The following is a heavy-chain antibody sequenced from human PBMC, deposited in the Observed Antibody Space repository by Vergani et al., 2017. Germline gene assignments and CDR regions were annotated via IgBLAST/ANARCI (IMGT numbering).Heavy chain of an antibody. J-gene: IGHJ3*02. Sequence: EVQLVESGGGLVQPGRSLRLSCAASGFTFDDYAMHWVRQAPGKGLEWVSGISWNSGSIGYADSVKGRFTISRDNAKNSLYLQMNSLRAEEPALYYCAKSPYSSSWYFRGGGAFDIWGQGTMVTVSS. V-gene: IGHV3-9*01. CDR1: GFTFDDYA. CDR3: AKSPYSSSWYFRGGGAFDI. CDR2: ISWNSGSI. D-gene: IGHD6-13*01.